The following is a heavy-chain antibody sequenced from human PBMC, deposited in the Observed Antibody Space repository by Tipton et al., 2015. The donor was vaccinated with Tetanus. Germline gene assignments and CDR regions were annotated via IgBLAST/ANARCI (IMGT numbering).Heavy chain of an antibody. V-gene: IGHV4-34*01. Sequence: LRLSCAVYGGSFSGFYWSWIRQPPGKGLEWIGEINHSGSTNYNPSLKSRVTTSVDTSKNHFSLKLSSVTAADTAVYYCARDNRVPLRFGELLEFYYYYGMDVWGQGTTVTVSS. J-gene: IGHJ6*02. CDR1: GGSFSGFY. CDR3: ARDNRVPLRFGELLEFYYYYGMDV. CDR2: INHSGST. D-gene: IGHD3-10*01.